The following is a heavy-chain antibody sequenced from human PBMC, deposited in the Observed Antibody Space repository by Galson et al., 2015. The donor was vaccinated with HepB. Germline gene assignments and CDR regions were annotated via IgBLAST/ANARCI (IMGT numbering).Heavy chain of an antibody. Sequence: QSGAEVKKPGESLKISCKGSGYSFTSYWIGWVRQMPGKGLEWMGIIYPGDSDTRYSPSFQGQVTISADKSISTAYLQWSSLKASDTAMYYCARQSDLSVWYRAFDIWGQGTMVTVSS. CDR3: ARQSDLSVWYRAFDI. CDR1: GYSFTSYW. CDR2: IYPGDSDT. D-gene: IGHD6-13*01. V-gene: IGHV5-51*01. J-gene: IGHJ3*02.